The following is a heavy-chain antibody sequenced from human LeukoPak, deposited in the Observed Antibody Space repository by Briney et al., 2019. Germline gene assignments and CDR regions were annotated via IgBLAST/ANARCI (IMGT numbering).Heavy chain of an antibody. CDR2: ISGSSGYT. Sequence: PGGSLRLSCAASGFTFSDYYMSWVRQAPGKGLEWVSYISGSSGYTKYADSVKGRFTISRDNAKNSLYLQVNSLRDEDTAVYYCAAFDGVRWFDPWGQGTLVTVSS. J-gene: IGHJ5*02. D-gene: IGHD3-9*01. CDR3: AAFDGVRWFDP. V-gene: IGHV3-11*06. CDR1: GFTFSDYY.